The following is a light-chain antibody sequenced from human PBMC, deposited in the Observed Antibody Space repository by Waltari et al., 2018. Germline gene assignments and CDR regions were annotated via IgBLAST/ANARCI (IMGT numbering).Light chain of an antibody. CDR1: TGDVTSGFY. V-gene: IGLV7-43*01. Sequence: QTVVTQEPSLTVSPGGTVTLPCASRTGDVTSGFYSNWFQQKPGQPPRELIYSTNNKHSWTPARFSGSLLGGKAALTLSGVQVEDEAEYYCLLYYGGAQVFGGGTKLTVL. J-gene: IGLJ3*02. CDR2: STN. CDR3: LLYYGGAQV.